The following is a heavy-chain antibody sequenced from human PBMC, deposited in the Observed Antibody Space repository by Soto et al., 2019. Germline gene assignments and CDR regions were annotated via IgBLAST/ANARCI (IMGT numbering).Heavy chain of an antibody. CDR3: ARSWPSGGHTKWYYGMDV. CDR1: GFTFSSYD. CDR2: IGTAGDT. D-gene: IGHD3-10*01. Sequence: LRLSCAASGFTFSSYDMHWVRQATGKGLEWVSAIGTAGDTYYPGSVKGRFTISRENAKNSLYLQMNSLRAGDTTVYYCARSWPSGGHTKWYYGMDVWGQGTTVTVSS. J-gene: IGHJ6*02. V-gene: IGHV3-13*01.